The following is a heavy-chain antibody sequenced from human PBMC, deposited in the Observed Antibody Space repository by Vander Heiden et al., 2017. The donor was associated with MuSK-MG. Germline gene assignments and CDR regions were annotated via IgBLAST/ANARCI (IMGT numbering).Heavy chain of an antibody. D-gene: IGHD3-22*01. J-gene: IGHJ6*03. CDR2: MNPNSGNT. CDR1: GYTFTSYD. Sequence: QVQLVQSGAEVKKPGASVKVSCKASGYTFTSYDINWVRQATGQGLEWMGWMNPNSGNTGYAQKFQGRVTITRNTSISTAYMELSSLRSEDTAVYYCARVAIEGWLFYYYYMDVWGQGTTVTVSS. V-gene: IGHV1-8*03. CDR3: ARVAIEGWLFYYYYMDV.